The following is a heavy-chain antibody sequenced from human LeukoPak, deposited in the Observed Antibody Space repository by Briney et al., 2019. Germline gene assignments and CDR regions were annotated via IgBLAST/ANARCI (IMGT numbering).Heavy chain of an antibody. CDR1: RFTFSSYG. Sequence: GRSLRLSCAASRFTFSSYGMDWVRQAPGKGLEWVAVIWYDGSNKHYADSVKGRFTISRDNSKNTLYLQMNSLRAEDTAVYYCAKVSGYSYGPFDYWGQGTLVTVSS. CDR3: AKVSGYSYGPFDY. V-gene: IGHV3-33*06. J-gene: IGHJ4*02. D-gene: IGHD5-18*01. CDR2: IWYDGSNK.